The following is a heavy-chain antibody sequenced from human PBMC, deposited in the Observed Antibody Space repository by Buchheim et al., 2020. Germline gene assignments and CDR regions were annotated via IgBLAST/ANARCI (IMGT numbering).Heavy chain of an antibody. D-gene: IGHD3-16*01. CDR3: AKGSWGVEGPIDPYDY. J-gene: IGHJ4*02. Sequence: EVQLLESGGGLVQPGGSLRLSCAASGFTFSNYAMTWVRQAPGEGLEWVSVISGSGGTTYYADSVKGRFTLSRDNSINTLFLQMNDLRGDDTALYFCAKGSWGVEGPIDPYDYWGQGT. CDR1: GFTFSNYA. CDR2: ISGSGGTT. V-gene: IGHV3-23*01.